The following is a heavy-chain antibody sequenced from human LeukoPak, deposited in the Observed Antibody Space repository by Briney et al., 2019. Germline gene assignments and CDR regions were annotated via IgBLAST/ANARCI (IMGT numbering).Heavy chain of an antibody. CDR2: ISSSSSYI. Sequence: GGSLRLSCAASGFTFSSYSMNWVRQVPGKGLEWVSSISSSSSYIYYADSVKGRFTISRDNAKNSLYLQMNSLRAEDTAVYYCARSTLSRIVVVPAAIGGAEYFQHWGQGTLVTVSS. V-gene: IGHV3-21*01. D-gene: IGHD2-2*01. CDR1: GFTFSSYS. J-gene: IGHJ1*01. CDR3: ARSTLSRIVVVPAAIGGAEYFQH.